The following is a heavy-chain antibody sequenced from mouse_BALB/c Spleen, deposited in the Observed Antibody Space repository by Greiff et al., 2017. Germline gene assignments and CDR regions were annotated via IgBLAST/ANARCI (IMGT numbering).Heavy chain of an antibody. J-gene: IGHJ3*01. CDR2: IRSKSNNYAT. CDR3: VYYGSSYWFAY. CDR1: GFTFNTYA. V-gene: IGHV10-1*02. Sequence: EVQRVESGGGLVQPKGSLKLSCAASGFTFNTYAMNWVRQAPGKGLEWVARIRSKSNNYATYYADSVKDRFTISRDDSQSMLYLQMNNLKTEDTAMYYCVYYGSSYWFAYWGQGTLVTVSA. D-gene: IGHD1-1*01.